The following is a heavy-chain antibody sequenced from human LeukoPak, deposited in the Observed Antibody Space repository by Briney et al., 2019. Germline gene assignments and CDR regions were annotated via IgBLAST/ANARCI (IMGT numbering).Heavy chain of an antibody. CDR1: GFSFSSYT. J-gene: IGHJ4*02. V-gene: IGHV3-21*06. Sequence: GGSLRLSCAASGFSFSSYTMNWVRQAPGKGLVWVSSISGSGIYMYYADSVKGRFTIFRDNAENSLYLQMDSLGVEDTAVYYCARDLGGYSSSSIGYWGQGTLVTVSS. D-gene: IGHD6-6*01. CDR3: ARDLGGYSSSSIGY. CDR2: ISGSGIYM.